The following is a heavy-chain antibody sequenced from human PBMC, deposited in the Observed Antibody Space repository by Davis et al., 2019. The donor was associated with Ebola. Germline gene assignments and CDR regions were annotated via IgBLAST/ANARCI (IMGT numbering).Heavy chain of an antibody. CDR1: GYTFTTYW. Sequence: GESLKISCEASGYTFTTYWIGWVRQMPEKGLEWVGIIFPGDSDTRYSPSFQGQVTISADKSISTAYLQWSSLKASDTAMYYCARASVRGSASGFDPWAREPWSPSPQ. CDR3: ARASVRGSASGFDP. J-gene: IGHJ5*02. D-gene: IGHD3-10*02. CDR2: IFPGDSDT. V-gene: IGHV5-51*01.